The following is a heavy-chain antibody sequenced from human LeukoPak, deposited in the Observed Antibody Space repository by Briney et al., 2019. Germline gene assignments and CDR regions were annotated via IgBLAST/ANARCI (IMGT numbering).Heavy chain of an antibody. CDR3: ARVVRENIAVVPAAIVYYYYMAV. J-gene: IGHJ6*03. CDR1: GGSFSGYD. Sequence: SETLSLTCAVYGGSFSGYDWSWIRQPPGKGLEWIGEINHSGSTNYNPSLKSRVTISVDTSKNQFSLKLSSVTAADTAVYYCARVVRENIAVVPAAIVYYYYMAVWGKGTTVTVSS. D-gene: IGHD2-2*01. CDR2: INHSGST. V-gene: IGHV4-34*01.